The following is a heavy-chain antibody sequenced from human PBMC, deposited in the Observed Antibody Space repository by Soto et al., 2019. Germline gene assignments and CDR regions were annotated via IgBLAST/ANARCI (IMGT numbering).Heavy chain of an antibody. CDR3: TRSNGYYFDY. D-gene: IGHD6-25*01. J-gene: IGHJ4*02. CDR2: IRSKTYGGTT. V-gene: IGHV3-49*03. Sequence: PGGSLRLSCLASGFNFGGYAMSWFRQAPGKGLEWVGFIRSKTYGGTTEYAASVKGRFIISRDDSKSIAYLQMNSLKTEDTAVYYCTRSNGYYFDYWGQGTLVTVSS. CDR1: GFNFGGYA.